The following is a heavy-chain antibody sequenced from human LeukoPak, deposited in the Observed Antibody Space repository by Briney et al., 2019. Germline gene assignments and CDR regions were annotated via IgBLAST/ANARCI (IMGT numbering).Heavy chain of an antibody. CDR1: GGSISSYY. CDR3: ARALRAYYYYYMDV. V-gene: IGHV4-59*01. CDR2: IYYSGST. J-gene: IGHJ6*03. Sequence: SETLSLTCTVSGGSISSYYWSWIRQPPGKGLEWIGYIYYSGSTNYNPSLKSRVTISVDTSKNQFSLKLSSVTAADTAVYYCARALRAYYYYYMDVWGKGTTVTVSS.